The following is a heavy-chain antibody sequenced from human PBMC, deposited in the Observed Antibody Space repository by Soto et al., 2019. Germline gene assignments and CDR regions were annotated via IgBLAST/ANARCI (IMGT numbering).Heavy chain of an antibody. V-gene: IGHV1-18*01. D-gene: IGHD3-16*01. CDR3: ARVPPRIGRVGHRREKTANFHGMDV. CDR1: GYSFSDYE. CDR2: IGAFSGST. Sequence: HVQLMQSGPEVKKPGASVKVSCKASGYSFSDYEITWVRQAPGQGLEWMGWIGAFSGSTKYAQSFQGRVTLTRETSPGTDDMGLWSLRADHTPAYHCARVPPRIGRVGHRREKTANFHGMDVWGQGTTVTVSS. J-gene: IGHJ6*02.